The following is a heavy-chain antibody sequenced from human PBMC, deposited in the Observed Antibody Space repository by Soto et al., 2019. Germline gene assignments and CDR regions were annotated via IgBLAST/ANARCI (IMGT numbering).Heavy chain of an antibody. D-gene: IGHD4-17*01. CDR3: ARGRYGDSRRFDY. V-gene: IGHV4-30-4*01. J-gene: IGHJ4*02. CDR1: GGSISSGDYY. CDR2: IYYSGST. Sequence: SETLSLTCTVSGGSISSGDYYWSWIRQPPGKGLEWIGYIYYSGSTYYNPSLKSRVTISVDTSKNQFSLKLSSVTAADTAVYYCARGRYGDSRRFDYWGQGTLVTVSS.